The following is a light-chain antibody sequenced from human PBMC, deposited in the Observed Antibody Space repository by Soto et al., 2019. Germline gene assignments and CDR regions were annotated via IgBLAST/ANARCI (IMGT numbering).Light chain of an antibody. CDR3: AAWDDSLNGSYV. J-gene: IGLJ1*01. CDR1: SSNNGSNT. CDR2: NNN. Sequence: QSVLTQPPSASWTPGQRVTISFSGSSSNNGSNTVNWYQQLPGTAPKLLIYNNNQRPSGVPERFSGSKSGTSASLAISGLQSEDEADYYCAAWDDSLNGSYVFGTGTKVTVL. V-gene: IGLV1-44*01.